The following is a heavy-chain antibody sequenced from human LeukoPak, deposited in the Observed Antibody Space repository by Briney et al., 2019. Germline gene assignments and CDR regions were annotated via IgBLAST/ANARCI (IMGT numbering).Heavy chain of an antibody. CDR1: GFTFSSYG. V-gene: IGHV3-21*01. CDR3: ARISEYDFWSGYFYYGMDV. J-gene: IGHJ6*02. Sequence: GGSLRPSCAASGFTFSSYGMPWVRQPPGKGLEWVSSISSSSSYIYYADSVKGRFTISRDNAKNSLYLQMNSLRAEDTAVYYCARISEYDFWSGYFYYGMDVWGQGTTVTVSS. CDR2: ISSSSSYI. D-gene: IGHD3-3*01.